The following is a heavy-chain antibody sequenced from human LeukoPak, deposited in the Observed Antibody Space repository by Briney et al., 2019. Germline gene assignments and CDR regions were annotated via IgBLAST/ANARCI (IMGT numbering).Heavy chain of an antibody. D-gene: IGHD3-22*01. CDR1: GGSISSYY. V-gene: IGHV4-4*09. CDR2: TYTSGST. Sequence: SETLSLTCTVSGGSISSYYWSWIRQPPGKGLEWIGYTYTSGSTNYNPSLKSRVTISVDTSKNQFSLKLSSVTAADTAVYYCARRLGDSSGYYAFDIWGQGTMVTVSS. CDR3: ARRLGDSSGYYAFDI. J-gene: IGHJ3*02.